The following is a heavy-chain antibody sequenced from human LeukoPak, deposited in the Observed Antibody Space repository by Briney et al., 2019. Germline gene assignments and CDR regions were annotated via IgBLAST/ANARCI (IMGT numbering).Heavy chain of an antibody. CDR1: GGSISSYY. CDR2: IYYSGST. CDR3: ARLLVVGAFDI. J-gene: IGHJ3*02. V-gene: IGHV4-39*07. D-gene: IGHD3-22*01. Sequence: PSETLSLTCTVSGGSISSYYWAWIRQPPGKGLEWIGSIYYSGSTYYNPSLKSRVTVSVDTPKNQFSLKLRSVTAADAAVYYCARLLVVGAFDIWGQGTMVTVSS.